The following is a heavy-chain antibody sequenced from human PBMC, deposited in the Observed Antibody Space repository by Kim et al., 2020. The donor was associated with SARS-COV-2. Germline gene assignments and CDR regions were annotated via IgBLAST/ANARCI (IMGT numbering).Heavy chain of an antibody. CDR3: ARDYYDFCMDV. Sequence: SETLSLTCTVSGGSISSYYWSWIRQPPGKGLEWIGYIYYSGSTNYNPSLKSRVTISVDTSKNQFSLKLSSVTAADTAVYYCARDYYDFCMDVWGQGTTVTVSS. D-gene: IGHD3-3*01. V-gene: IGHV4-59*01. CDR1: GGSISSYY. CDR2: IYYSGST. J-gene: IGHJ6*02.